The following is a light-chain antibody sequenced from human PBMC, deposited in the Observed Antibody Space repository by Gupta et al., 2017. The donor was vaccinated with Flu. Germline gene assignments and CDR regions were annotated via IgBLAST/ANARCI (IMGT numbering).Light chain of an antibody. CDR1: NSDVGGYNY. CDR2: EVS. V-gene: IGLV2-14*01. Sequence: QSALTQPASVSGSPGQSITISCSGTNSDVGGYNYVSWYQQYPGKAPKLMIYEVSNRPSGVSNRFSGSKSGNTASLTISGLQAEDEADYYCSSYTSSLTLVFGGGTKLTVL. J-gene: IGLJ3*02. CDR3: SSYTSSLTLV.